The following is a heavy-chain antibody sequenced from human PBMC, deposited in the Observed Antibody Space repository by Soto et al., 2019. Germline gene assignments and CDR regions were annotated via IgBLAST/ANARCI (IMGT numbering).Heavy chain of an antibody. V-gene: IGHV4-31*03. CDR2: IYYSGST. CDR1: GVSIRSINYY. Sequence: QVQLQESGPGLVKPSQTLSLTCTVSGVSIRSINYYWSWIRQHPGKGLEWIGYIYYSGSTYYNPSLKSRVTISMDTSKNQFSLKLTSVTAADSAVYYCARDRYCSGSSCWPGDAFDIWGHGTMVTVSS. J-gene: IGHJ3*02. D-gene: IGHD2-15*01. CDR3: ARDRYCSGSSCWPGDAFDI.